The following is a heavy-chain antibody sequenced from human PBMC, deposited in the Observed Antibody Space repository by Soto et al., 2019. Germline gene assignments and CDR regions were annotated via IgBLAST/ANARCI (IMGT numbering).Heavy chain of an antibody. CDR2: IRSKAYGGTT. J-gene: IGHJ6*03. D-gene: IGHD4-4*01. Sequence: GGSLRLSCTASGFTFGDYAMSWFRQAPGKGLEWVGFIRSKAYGGTTEYAASVKGRFTISRDDSKSIAYLQMNSLKTEDTAVYYCTRGATVTTAYYYYYMDVWGKGTTVTVSS. CDR3: TRGATVTTAYYYYYMDV. CDR1: GFTFGDYA. V-gene: IGHV3-49*03.